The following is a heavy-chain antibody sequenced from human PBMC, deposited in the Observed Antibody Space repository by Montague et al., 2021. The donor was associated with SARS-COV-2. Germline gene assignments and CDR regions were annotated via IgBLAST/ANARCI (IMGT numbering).Heavy chain of an antibody. Sequence: SLRLSCAAAGFWFSNHGMNWVRQAPGKGLERVSYISPTGSTIYYADSVKGRFTISRDNAKNALYLQMNSLRADDTSMYYCARDKSAVGATYEDLNSWGQGTLVTVSS. J-gene: IGHJ4*02. V-gene: IGHV3-48*03. D-gene: IGHD2-8*02. CDR2: ISPTGSTI. CDR1: GFWFSNHG. CDR3: ARDKSAVGATYEDLNS.